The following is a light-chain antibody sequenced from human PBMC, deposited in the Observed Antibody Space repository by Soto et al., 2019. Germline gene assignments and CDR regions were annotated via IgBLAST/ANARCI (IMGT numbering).Light chain of an antibody. J-gene: IGKJ1*01. CDR2: GAS. Sequence: EIVLTQSPGTLSLSPGERATLSCRASQSVSSSYLAWYQQKPGQAPRLLIYGASSRATGIPDRFSDSGSGTDFSLTVSRLDPEDFAVYYCQFSRTFGQGTKVEIK. V-gene: IGKV3-20*01. CDR3: QFSRT. CDR1: QSVSSSY.